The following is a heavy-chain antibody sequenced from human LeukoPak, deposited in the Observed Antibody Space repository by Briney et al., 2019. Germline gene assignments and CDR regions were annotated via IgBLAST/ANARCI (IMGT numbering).Heavy chain of an antibody. CDR1: GGTFSSYA. CDR3: VRRIAAAGTGYFDY. CDR2: IIPIFGTA. V-gene: IGHV1-69*13. J-gene: IGHJ4*02. Sequence: ASVKVSCKASGGTFSSYAISWVRQAPGQGLEWMGGIIPIFGTANYAQKFQGRVTITADESTSTAYMELSSLRSEDTAVYYCVRRIAAAGTGYFDYWGQGTLVTVSS. D-gene: IGHD6-13*01.